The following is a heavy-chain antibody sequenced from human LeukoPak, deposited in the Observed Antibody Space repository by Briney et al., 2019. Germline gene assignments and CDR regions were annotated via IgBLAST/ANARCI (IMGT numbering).Heavy chain of an antibody. CDR1: GFTFSSYA. CDR3: AKAYSGYDAVWYFDQ. J-gene: IGHJ2*01. CDR2: ISGSGGST. V-gene: IGHV3-23*01. D-gene: IGHD5-12*01. Sequence: PGGSLRLSCAASGFTFSSYAMSWVRQAPGKGLEWVSAISGSGGSTYYADSVKGRFTISRDNSKNTLYLQMNSLRAEDTAVYYCAKAYSGYDAVWYFDQWGRGTLVTVSS.